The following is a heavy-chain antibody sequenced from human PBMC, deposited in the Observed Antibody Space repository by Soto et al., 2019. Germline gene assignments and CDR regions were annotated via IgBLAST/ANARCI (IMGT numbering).Heavy chain of an antibody. CDR3: ARHRIEVVWRGFDF. D-gene: IGHD3-10*01. V-gene: IGHV4-39*01. J-gene: IGHJ4*02. Sequence: PSETLSLTCTVSTDSSSVTNSYWGWIRQPPGKGLQWIGSSSYDGGTFYNPSLKGRVVISFDTSKKQSTLQVTSVTAADTAVYFCARHRIEVVWRGFDFWGQGSLVTVSS. CDR1: TDSSSVTNSY. CDR2: SSYDGGT.